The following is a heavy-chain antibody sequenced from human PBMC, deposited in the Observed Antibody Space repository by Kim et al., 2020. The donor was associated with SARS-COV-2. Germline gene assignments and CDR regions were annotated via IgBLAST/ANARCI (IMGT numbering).Heavy chain of an antibody. Sequence: ASVKVSCKVSGYTLTELSMHWVRQAPGKGLEWMGGFDPEDGETIYAQKFQGRVTMTEDTSTDTAYMELSSLRSEDTAVYYCATKKTFRTIFGVVIIPHPFDYWGQGTLVTVSS. J-gene: IGHJ4*02. V-gene: IGHV1-24*01. CDR3: ATKKTFRTIFGVVIIPHPFDY. CDR2: FDPEDGET. D-gene: IGHD3-3*01. CDR1: GYTLTELS.